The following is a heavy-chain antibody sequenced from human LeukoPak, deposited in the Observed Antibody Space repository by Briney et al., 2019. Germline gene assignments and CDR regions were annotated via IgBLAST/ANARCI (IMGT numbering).Heavy chain of an antibody. J-gene: IGHJ5*02. CDR2: INHSGST. CDR3: ARAGLGYCSGGSCYWFDP. D-gene: IGHD2-15*01. CDR1: GGSFSGYY. Sequence: SETLSLTCAVYGGSFSGYYWSWIRQPPGKGLEWIGGINHSGSTNYNPSLKSRVTISVDTSKNQFSLKLSSVTAADTAVYYCARAGLGYCSGGSCYWFDPWGQGTLVTVSS. V-gene: IGHV4-34*01.